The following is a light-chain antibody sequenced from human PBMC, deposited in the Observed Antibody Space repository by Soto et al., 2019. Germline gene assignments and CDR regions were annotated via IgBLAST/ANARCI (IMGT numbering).Light chain of an antibody. CDR2: GAS. CDR1: KSVSSN. J-gene: IGKJ1*01. Sequence: EIVMTQSPSTLSVSPGERVTLSCRASKSVSSNLAWYQQKPGQAPRLLIYGASTRATGMPARFSGSGSGPEFTLNISILQSEDFAVYDCQQCNNWPLTFGQGTKVAIK. V-gene: IGKV3-15*01. CDR3: QQCNNWPLT.